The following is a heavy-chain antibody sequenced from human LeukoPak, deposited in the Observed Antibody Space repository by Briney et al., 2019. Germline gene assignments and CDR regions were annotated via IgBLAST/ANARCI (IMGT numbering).Heavy chain of an antibody. J-gene: IGHJ4*02. V-gene: IGHV3-23*01. Sequence: PGGSLRLSCAASGFTFSSYAMSWVRQAPGKGLEWVSAISGSGGSTYYADSVKGRFTISRDNSKNTLYLQMNSLRAEDTAVYYCANVGGMYYYDSSGYSNWGQGTLVTVSS. CDR3: ANVGGMYYYDSSGYSN. D-gene: IGHD3-22*01. CDR2: ISGSGGST. CDR1: GFTFSSYA.